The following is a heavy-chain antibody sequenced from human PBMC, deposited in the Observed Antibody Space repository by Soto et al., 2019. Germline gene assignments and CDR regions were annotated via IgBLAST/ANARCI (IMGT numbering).Heavy chain of an antibody. CDR3: ARDMSYGDYRYYFDY. D-gene: IGHD4-17*01. Sequence: ASVKVSCQASGYTFTRYGISWVRQAPGQGLEWMGIINPSGASTSYAQKFQGRVTMTRDTSTSTVYMELSSLRSEDTAVYYCARDMSYGDYRYYFDYWGQGTLVTVSS. CDR2: INPSGAST. J-gene: IGHJ4*02. CDR1: GYTFTRYG. V-gene: IGHV1-46*01.